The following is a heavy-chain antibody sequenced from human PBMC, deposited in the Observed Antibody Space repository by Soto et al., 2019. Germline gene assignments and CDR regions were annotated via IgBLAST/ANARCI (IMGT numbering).Heavy chain of an antibody. CDR2: ISAYNGNT. V-gene: IGHV1-18*01. CDR1: GYTFTSYG. J-gene: IGHJ4*02. Sequence: ASLKVSCKASGYTFTSYGISWVRQAPGQGLEWMGWISAYNGNTNYAQKLQGRVTMTTDTSTSTAYMELRSLRSDDTAVYYCARTYCSGGSCYGVSPFDYWGQGTLVTVSS. D-gene: IGHD2-15*01. CDR3: ARTYCSGGSCYGVSPFDY.